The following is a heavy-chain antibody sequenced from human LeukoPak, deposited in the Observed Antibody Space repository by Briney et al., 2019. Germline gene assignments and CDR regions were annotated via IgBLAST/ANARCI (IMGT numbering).Heavy chain of an antibody. D-gene: IGHD2-15*01. V-gene: IGHV1-2*02. J-gene: IGHJ4*02. CDR3: ARGIYCSGGSCYYFDY. CDR1: GYTFTGYY. CDR2: INPNSGGT. Sequence: GASVKVSCKASGYTFTGYYMHWVRQAPGQGLEWMGWINPNSGGTNYAQKFQGRVTMTRDTSISTAYMELSRLRSDDTAVYYCARGIYCSGGSCYYFDYWGQGTLVTVSS.